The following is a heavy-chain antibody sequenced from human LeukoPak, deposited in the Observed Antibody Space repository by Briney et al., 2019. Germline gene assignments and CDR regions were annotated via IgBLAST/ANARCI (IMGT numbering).Heavy chain of an antibody. CDR2: IYYSGST. D-gene: IGHD5-12*01. V-gene: IGHV4-39*01. CDR3: ARHGGLKYGGYERRFDY. J-gene: IGHJ4*02. Sequence: SETLSLTCTVSGGSISSSSYFWGWIRQPPGKGLEWIGSIYYSGSTYYNPSLESRVTISVDTSKNQFSLKLNSVTAADTAVYYCARHGGLKYGGYERRFDYWGQRTLVTVSS. CDR1: GGSISSSSYF.